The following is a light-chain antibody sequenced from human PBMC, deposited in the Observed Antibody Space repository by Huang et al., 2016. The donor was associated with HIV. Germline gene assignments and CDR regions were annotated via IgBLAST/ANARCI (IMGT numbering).Light chain of an antibody. CDR2: EAS. J-gene: IGKJ1*01. CDR1: QSLSSW. Sequence: DIQMTQSPPTLSRSVGDRVTIPCRASQSLSSWLAWYQQKPGKAPKLLIYEASKVQRGVPSRFSGRRAGTEFTLTISSLQPDDFATYYCQQYNSHPGTFGLGTKVEMK. V-gene: IGKV1-5*03. CDR3: QQYNSHPGT.